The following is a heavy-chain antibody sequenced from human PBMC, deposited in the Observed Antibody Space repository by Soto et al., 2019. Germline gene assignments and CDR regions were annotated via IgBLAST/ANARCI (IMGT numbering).Heavy chain of an antibody. D-gene: IGHD6-19*01. CDR1: GYTFTGYY. J-gene: IGHJ6*02. V-gene: IGHV1-2*04. Sequence: QVQLVQSGAEVKKPGASVKVSCKASGYTFTGYYMHWVQQAPGQGLEWMGWINPNSGGTNYAQKFQGWVTMTRDTSISTAYMELSRLRSDDTAVYYCARDDGSGWYDYYGMDVWGQGTTVTVSS. CDR2: INPNSGGT. CDR3: ARDDGSGWYDYYGMDV.